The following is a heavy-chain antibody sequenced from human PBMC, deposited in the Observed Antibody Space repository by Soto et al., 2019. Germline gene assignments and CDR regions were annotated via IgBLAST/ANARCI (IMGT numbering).Heavy chain of an antibody. J-gene: IGHJ2*01. V-gene: IGHV3-74*01. CDR2: ITNDGTDT. CDR1: GYVFSSYW. CDR3: XXXXXXXXXXDL. Sequence: EVQLVDSGGGLVQPGGSLRLSCAASGYVFSSYWMHWVRQVPGKGPVWVSRITNDGTDTSYADFVNGRFTISRDNAKXXXXXXXXXXXXXXXXXXXXXXXXXXXXXXDLWGRGTLVTVSS.